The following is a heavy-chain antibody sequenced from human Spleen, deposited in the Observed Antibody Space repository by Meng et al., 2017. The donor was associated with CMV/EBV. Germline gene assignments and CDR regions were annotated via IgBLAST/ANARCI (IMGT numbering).Heavy chain of an antibody. Sequence: GGSLRLSCAASGFTFSSFWMAWVRQAPGKGLEWLASISATSTYIYYADSVKGRFTISRDNAKKSLYLQMDSLRAEDTALYYCAKDPGVEGIAVAGFFDYWGQGTLVTVSS. D-gene: IGHD6-19*01. CDR2: ISATSTYI. CDR3: AKDPGVEGIAVAGFFDY. CDR1: GFTFSSFW. V-gene: IGHV3-21*04. J-gene: IGHJ4*02.